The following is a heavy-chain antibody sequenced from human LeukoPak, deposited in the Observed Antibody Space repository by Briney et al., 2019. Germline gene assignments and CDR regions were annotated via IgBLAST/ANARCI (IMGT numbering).Heavy chain of an antibody. Sequence: PGGSLRLSCAASGFTFSNYGLHWVRQAPGKSLEWLAVMWFDGSHKYYADSVKGRFTIPRDNSKSMLYLQMNSLRAEDTAVYYCARDITGDPPPYYFDYWGQGSLVTVSS. CDR1: GFTFSNYG. D-gene: IGHD7-27*01. CDR2: MWFDGSHK. CDR3: ARDITGDPPPYYFDY. V-gene: IGHV3-33*01. J-gene: IGHJ4*02.